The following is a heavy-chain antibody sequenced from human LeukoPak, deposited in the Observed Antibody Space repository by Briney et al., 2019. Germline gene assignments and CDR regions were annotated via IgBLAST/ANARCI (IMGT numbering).Heavy chain of an antibody. CDR2: INHSGST. D-gene: IGHD5-18*01. J-gene: IGHJ3*02. CDR3: ASTGYSYGHDAFDI. V-gene: IGHV4-34*01. Sequence: SETLSLTCAVYGGSFSGYYWSWIRQPPGKGREWIGEINHSGSTNYNPSLKSRVTISVDTSKNQFSLKLSSVTAADTAVYYCASTGYSYGHDAFDIWGQGTMVTVSS. CDR1: GGSFSGYY.